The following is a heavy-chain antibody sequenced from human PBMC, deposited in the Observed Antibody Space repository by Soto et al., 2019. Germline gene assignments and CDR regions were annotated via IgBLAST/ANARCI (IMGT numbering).Heavy chain of an antibody. V-gene: IGHV3-30*18. CDR1: GFSFSTFG. J-gene: IGHJ2*01. CDR2: ISYDGGTK. CDR3: AKSSVGDGSSGFQFWVFDL. Sequence: QVQLVESGGGVVQPGRSLRLSCAASGFSFSTFGMHWVRQAPGKGLEWVAVISYDGGTKYYADSVKGRFAISRDNPKNTLYLEVNSLRPEDTAVYYCAKSSVGDGSSGFQFWVFDLWGRGTLVTVSS. D-gene: IGHD3-22*01.